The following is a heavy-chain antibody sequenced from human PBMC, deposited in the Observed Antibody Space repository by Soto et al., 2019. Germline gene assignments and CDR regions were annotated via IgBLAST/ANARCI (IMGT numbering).Heavy chain of an antibody. V-gene: IGHV3-30*04. J-gene: IGHJ4*02. CDR2: ISYDEIDK. CDR3: AGRSGSSDY. D-gene: IGHD3-10*01. Sequence: QVQLVESGGGVVQPGRSLRISCAASGFTFSNYTMHWVRQAPGKGLEWVALISYDEIDKYYADAVKGRFTISRDNSKNTLYLQMDSLRAEDTAVYYCAGRSGSSDYWGQGTLVTVSS. CDR1: GFTFSNYT.